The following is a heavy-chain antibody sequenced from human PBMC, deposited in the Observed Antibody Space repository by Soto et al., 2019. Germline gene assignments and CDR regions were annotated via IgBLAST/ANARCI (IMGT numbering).Heavy chain of an antibody. V-gene: IGHV3-74*01. D-gene: IGHD3-9*01. Sequence: GGSLRLSCAASGFTFSTSWMHWVRQAAGKGLVWVSRINSDASTTNYADSVKGRFTISRDNAKNTLYLQMDSLTAEDTAVYYCAKDSWAYYDILTGYYNWGYYFDYWGQGTLVTVSS. CDR1: GFTFSTSW. CDR2: INSDASTT. J-gene: IGHJ4*02. CDR3: AKDSWAYYDILTGYYNWGYYFDY.